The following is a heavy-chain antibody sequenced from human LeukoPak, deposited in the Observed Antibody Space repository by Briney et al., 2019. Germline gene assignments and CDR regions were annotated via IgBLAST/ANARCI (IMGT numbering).Heavy chain of an antibody. Sequence: SETLSLTCTVSGGSISSYYWSWIRQPPGKGLEWIGSIYYSGSTYYNPSLKSRVTISVDTSKNQFSLKLSSVTAADTAVYYCARRGYSYADAFDIWGQGTMVTVSS. CDR1: GGSISSYY. J-gene: IGHJ3*02. V-gene: IGHV4-59*12. CDR3: ARRGYSYADAFDI. CDR2: IYYSGST. D-gene: IGHD5-18*01.